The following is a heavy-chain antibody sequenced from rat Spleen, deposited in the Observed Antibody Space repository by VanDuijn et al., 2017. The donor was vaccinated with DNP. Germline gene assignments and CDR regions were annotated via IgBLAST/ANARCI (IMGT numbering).Heavy chain of an antibody. D-gene: IGHD1-12*02. V-gene: IGHV1-43*01. CDR3: ARWNDGLDY. CDR1: GYTFTSYY. J-gene: IGHJ2*01. CDR2: INTGSGGT. Sequence: QVQLQQSGAELTKPDSSVKISCKASGYTFTSYYIGWIKQTTGQGLEYIGYINTGSGGTNYNEKFKGKATLTVDRSSSTAFMQLSSLTPGDSAVYYCARWNDGLDYWGQGIMVTVSS.